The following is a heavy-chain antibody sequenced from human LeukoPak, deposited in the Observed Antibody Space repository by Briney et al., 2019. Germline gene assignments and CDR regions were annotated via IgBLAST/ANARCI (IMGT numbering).Heavy chain of an antibody. CDR2: INPNSGGT. D-gene: IGHD6-13*01. V-gene: IGHV1-2*02. CDR3: ARGRTIAAAGTLFGY. CDR1: GYTFTVYY. Sequence: GASVKVSCKASGYTFTVYYMHWVRQAPGQGLEWMGWINPNSGGTNYAQKFQGRVTMTRDTSISTAYMELSRLRSDDTAVYYCARGRTIAAAGTLFGYWGQGTLVTVSS. J-gene: IGHJ4*02.